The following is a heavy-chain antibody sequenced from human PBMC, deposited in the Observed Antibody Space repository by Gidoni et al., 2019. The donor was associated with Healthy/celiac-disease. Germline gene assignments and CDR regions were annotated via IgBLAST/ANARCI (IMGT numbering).Heavy chain of an antibody. Sequence: QLQLQESGPGLVKPSETLSLTCTVSGGSISSSSYYWGWIRQPPGKGLEWIGSIYYSGSTYYNPSLKSRVTISGDTSKNQFSLKLSSVTAADTAVYYCARPGPGSMGWTSGSFDYWGQGTLVTVSS. CDR2: IYYSGST. CDR3: ARPGPGSMGWTSGSFDY. J-gene: IGHJ4*02. D-gene: IGHD2-2*01. V-gene: IGHV4-39*07. CDR1: GGSISSSSYY.